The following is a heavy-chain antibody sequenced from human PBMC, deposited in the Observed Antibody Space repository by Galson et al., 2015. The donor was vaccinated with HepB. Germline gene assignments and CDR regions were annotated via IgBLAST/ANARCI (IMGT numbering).Heavy chain of an antibody. Sequence: SLRLSCAASGFTFSSYAMHWVRQAPGKGLEWVAVISYDGSNKYYADSVKGRFTISRDNAKNSLYLQMNSLRAEDTAVYYCAREHYYDSSGYLRYYYYYYMDVWGKGTTVTVSS. V-gene: IGHV3-30-3*01. CDR2: ISYDGSNK. CDR3: AREHYYDSSGYLRYYYYYYMDV. D-gene: IGHD3-22*01. J-gene: IGHJ6*03. CDR1: GFTFSSYA.